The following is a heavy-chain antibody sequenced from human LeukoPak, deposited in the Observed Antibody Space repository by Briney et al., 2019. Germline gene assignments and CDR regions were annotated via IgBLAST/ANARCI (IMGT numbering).Heavy chain of an antibody. V-gene: IGHV1-2*02. CDR3: ARYETPGDYFNY. CDR2: INSDSGDT. J-gene: IGHJ4*02. CDR1: GYTFTGYY. Sequence: ASVKVSCKASGYTFTGYYMHWVRQAPGQGLEWMGWINSDSGDTDYAQEFQGRVTMTRDTSINTAYMGLSRLRSDDTAVYFCARYETPGDYFNYWGQGILVTVSS. D-gene: IGHD4-23*01.